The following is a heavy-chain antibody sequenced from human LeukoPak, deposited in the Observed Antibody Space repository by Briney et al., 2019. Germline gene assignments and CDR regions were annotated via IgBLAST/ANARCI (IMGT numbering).Heavy chain of an antibody. CDR3: ARQLGVTGDFDY. CDR2: IYYSGST. CDR1: GGSISSSSYY. D-gene: IGHD7-27*01. V-gene: IGHV4-39*01. Sequence: PSETLSLTCTVSGGSISSSSYYWGWIRQPPGKGLEWIGSIYYSGSTYYNPSLKSRVAISVDTSKNQFSLKLSSVTAADTAVYYCARQLGVTGDFDYWGQGTLVTVSS. J-gene: IGHJ4*02.